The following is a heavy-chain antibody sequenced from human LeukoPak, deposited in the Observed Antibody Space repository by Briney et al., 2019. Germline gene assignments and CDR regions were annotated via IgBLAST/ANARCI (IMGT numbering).Heavy chain of an antibody. D-gene: IGHD2-15*01. CDR2: INHSGST. CDR3: ARGFGGYPTDPNPSYWYFDL. V-gene: IGHV4-4*02. J-gene: IGHJ2*01. Sequence: PSETLSLTCAVSGDSISNSDWWSWVRQPPGKGLEWIGEINHSGSTNYNPSLKSRVTISVDTSKNQFSLKLSSVTAADTAVYYCARGFGGYPTDPNPSYWYFDLWGRGTLVTVSS. CDR1: GDSISNSDW.